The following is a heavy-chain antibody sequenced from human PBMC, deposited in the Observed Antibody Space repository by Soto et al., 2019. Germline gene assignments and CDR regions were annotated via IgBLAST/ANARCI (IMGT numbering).Heavy chain of an antibody. V-gene: IGHV5-10-1*01. Sequence: PGQSLKISCKGSGYSFTRYWISWVRQMPGKCLEWIGRIDPSGSYTNYSPSFQGHVTISADKSISTAYLQWSSLKASDTAMYYCVRDRASLMVRGVITYNWVDPWGQGTLVTV. J-gene: IGHJ5*02. CDR3: VRDRASLMVRGVITYNWVDP. D-gene: IGHD3-10*01. CDR2: IDPSGSYT. CDR1: GYSFTRYW.